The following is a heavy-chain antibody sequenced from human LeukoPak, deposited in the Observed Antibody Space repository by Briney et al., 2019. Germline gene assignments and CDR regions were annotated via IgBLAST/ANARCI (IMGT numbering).Heavy chain of an antibody. V-gene: IGHV4-34*01. CDR2: INHSGST. Sequence: SETLSLTCTVSGGSISSYYWSWIRQPPGKGLEWIGEINHSGSTNYNPSLKSRVTISVDTSKNQFSLKLSSVTAADTAVYYCARFRIVPAASTAFDIWGQGTMVTVSS. D-gene: IGHD2-2*01. CDR3: ARFRIVPAASTAFDI. J-gene: IGHJ3*02. CDR1: GGSISSYY.